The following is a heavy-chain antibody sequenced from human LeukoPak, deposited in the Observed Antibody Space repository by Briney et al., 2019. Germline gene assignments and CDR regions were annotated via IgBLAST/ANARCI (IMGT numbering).Heavy chain of an antibody. CDR1: GFTFSSYS. J-gene: IGHJ5*02. CDR3: ARDHRYSSSWYH. Sequence: GALRLSCAASGFTFSSYSMNWVRQAPGKGLEWVSSISSSSSYIYYADSVKGRFTISRDNAKNSLYPQMNSLRAEDTAVYYCARDHRYSSSWYHWGQGTLVTVSS. V-gene: IGHV3-21*01. CDR2: ISSSSSYI. D-gene: IGHD6-13*01.